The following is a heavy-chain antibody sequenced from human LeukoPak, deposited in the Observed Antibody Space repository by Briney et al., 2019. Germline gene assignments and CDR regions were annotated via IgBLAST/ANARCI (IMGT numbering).Heavy chain of an antibody. D-gene: IGHD1-26*01. CDR1: GGSFSGYY. CDR2: INHSGST. Sequence: SETLSLTCAVYGGSFSGYYWSWIRQPPGKGLEWIGEINHSGSTNYNPSLKSRVTISVDTSKNQFSLKLSSVTAADTAVYYCARDRMGATEFDSWGQGTLVTVSS. J-gene: IGHJ4*02. CDR3: ARDRMGATEFDS. V-gene: IGHV4-34*01.